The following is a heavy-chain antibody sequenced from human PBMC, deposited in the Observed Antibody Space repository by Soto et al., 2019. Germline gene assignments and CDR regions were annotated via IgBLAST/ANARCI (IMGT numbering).Heavy chain of an antibody. CDR3: ARDLIAMDI. Sequence: QVQLVQSGAEVKKPGASVKVSCKASGYTFTSYAISWVRQAPGQGLEWMGWISADNGNTNYAQKLQGRVTMTTHTSPSPAYMELRILRSDDTAVYYCARDLIAMDIWGQETMVTVSS. V-gene: IGHV1-18*01. CDR1: GYTFTSYA. CDR2: ISADNGNT. J-gene: IGHJ3*02. D-gene: IGHD2-21*01.